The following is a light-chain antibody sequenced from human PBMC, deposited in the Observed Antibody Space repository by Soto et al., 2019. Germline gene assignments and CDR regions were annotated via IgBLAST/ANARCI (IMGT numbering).Light chain of an antibody. J-gene: IGKJ1*01. CDR3: QQHYSNPQT. Sequence: DIVMTQSPDSLAVSLGETATINCKSSQSVLYSSDNRNYLVWYQQRPGQPPKLILYWASTRESGVPDRFSGSGSGTDFTLTISSLQAEDVAVYYCQQHYSNPQTFGQGTKVEIK. CDR1: QSVLYSSDNRNY. CDR2: WAS. V-gene: IGKV4-1*01.